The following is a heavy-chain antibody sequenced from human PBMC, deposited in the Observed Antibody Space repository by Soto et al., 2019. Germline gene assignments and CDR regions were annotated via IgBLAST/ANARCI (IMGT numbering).Heavy chain of an antibody. V-gene: IGHV3-74*01. D-gene: IGHD6-25*01. CDR3: VQGSGGLDG. Sequence: GGSLRLSCAASGFTFSSHWMHWVRQAPGKGLVWVSRIDTDGSRTNYADSVKGRFTMSRDNAKNTAFLQMNSLRAEDTAVYYCVQGSGGLDGWGQGTLVTVSS. J-gene: IGHJ4*02. CDR1: GFTFSSHW. CDR2: IDTDGSRT.